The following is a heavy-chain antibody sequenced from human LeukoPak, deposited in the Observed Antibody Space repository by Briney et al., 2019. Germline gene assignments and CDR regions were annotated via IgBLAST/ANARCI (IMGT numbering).Heavy chain of an antibody. CDR3: ARTGVGSGDAFDI. V-gene: IGHV3-21*01. D-gene: IGHD2-15*01. CDR1: RFTFSSYW. Sequence: PGGSLRLSCAASRFTFSSYWMSWVRQAPGKGLEWVSSISSSSSYIYYADSVKGRFTISRDNAKNSLYLQMNSLRAEDTAVYYCARTGVGSGDAFDIWGQGTMVTVSS. CDR2: ISSSSSYI. J-gene: IGHJ3*02.